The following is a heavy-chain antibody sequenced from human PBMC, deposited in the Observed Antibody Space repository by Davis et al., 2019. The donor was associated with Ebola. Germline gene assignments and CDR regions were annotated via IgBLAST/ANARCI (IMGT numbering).Heavy chain of an antibody. Sequence: GGSLRLSCAASGFNFGTYSMHWVRQAPGKGLEWVAVIAYDGNKKYYADSVEGRFTISRDNSQNTVFLQMDSLRVDDTAVYYCARIDCSGGICYGNWRDYYSYGMDVWGPGTTVTVSS. CDR1: GFNFGTYS. CDR2: IAYDGNKK. D-gene: IGHD2-15*01. J-gene: IGHJ6*02. V-gene: IGHV3-30*03. CDR3: ARIDCSGGICYGNWRDYYSYGMDV.